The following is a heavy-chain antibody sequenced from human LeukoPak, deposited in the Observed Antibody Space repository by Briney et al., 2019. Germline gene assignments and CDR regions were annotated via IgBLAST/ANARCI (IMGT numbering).Heavy chain of an antibody. CDR2: IYSGGST. V-gene: IGHV3-66*01. J-gene: IGHJ4*02. CDR3: AKDGRGSTVTHLDY. CDR1: GFTVSSNY. Sequence: QPGGSLRLSCAASGFTVSSNYMSWVRQAPGKGLEWVSVIYSGGSTYYADSVKGRFTVSRDNSKNTLYLQMNSLRAEDTAVYYCAKDGRGSTVTHLDYWGQGTLVTVSS. D-gene: IGHD4-17*01.